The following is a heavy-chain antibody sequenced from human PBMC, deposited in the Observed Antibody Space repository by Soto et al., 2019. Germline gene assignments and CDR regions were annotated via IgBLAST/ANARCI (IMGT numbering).Heavy chain of an antibody. CDR3: AKWRSYRSASLDY. Sequence: EVQLLESGGGLVQPGGSLRLSCAASGFTFSSYAMSWVRQAPGKGLEWVSGISESSGNTYFADSVKGRFTISRDNSKNKLYLQMNSLRAEDTAVYYCAKWRSYRSASLDYWGQGTQVTVSS. V-gene: IGHV3-23*01. CDR1: GFTFSSYA. D-gene: IGHD3-16*02. CDR2: ISESSGNT. J-gene: IGHJ4*02.